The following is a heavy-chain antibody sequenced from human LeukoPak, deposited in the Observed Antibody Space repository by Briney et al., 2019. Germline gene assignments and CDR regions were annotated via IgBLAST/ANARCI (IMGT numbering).Heavy chain of an antibody. CDR1: GFTFSSYA. CDR2: ISYDGSNK. V-gene: IGHV3-30-3*01. D-gene: IGHD3-10*01. CDR3: ARDRGPLWFGELDSN. J-gene: IGHJ4*02. Sequence: GRSLRLSCAASGFTFSSYAMHWVRQAPGKGLEWVAVISYDGSNKYYADSVKGRFTISRDNSKNTLYLQMNSLRAEDTAVYYCARDRGPLWFGELDSNWGQGTLVTVSS.